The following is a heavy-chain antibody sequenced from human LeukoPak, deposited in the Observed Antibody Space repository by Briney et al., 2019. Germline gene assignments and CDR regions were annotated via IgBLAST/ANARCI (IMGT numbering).Heavy chain of an antibody. V-gene: IGHV1-69*04. Sequence: SVKVSCKASGGTFSSYAISWVRQAPGQGLEWMGRIIPILGIANYAQKFQGRVTITADKSTSTAYMELSSLRSEDTAVYYCARVGRSRGYAYWGQGTLVTVSS. D-gene: IGHD3-22*01. CDR3: ARVGRSRGYAY. CDR1: GGTFSSYA. J-gene: IGHJ4*02. CDR2: IIPILGIA.